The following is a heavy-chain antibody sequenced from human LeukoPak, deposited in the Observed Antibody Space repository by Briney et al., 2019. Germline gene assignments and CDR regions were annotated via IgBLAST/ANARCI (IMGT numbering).Heavy chain of an antibody. D-gene: IGHD3-16*02. CDR3: ARRTEDDYVWGSYRYTPIIDY. CDR2: ISAYNGNT. CDR1: GYTFTGYG. J-gene: IGHJ4*02. Sequence: ASVKVSCKASGYTFTGYGISWVRQAPGQGLEWMGWISAYNGNTNYAQKLQGRVTMTTDTSTSTAYMELRSLRSDDTAVYYCARRTEDDYVWGSYRYTPIIDYWGQGTLVTVSS. V-gene: IGHV1-18*01.